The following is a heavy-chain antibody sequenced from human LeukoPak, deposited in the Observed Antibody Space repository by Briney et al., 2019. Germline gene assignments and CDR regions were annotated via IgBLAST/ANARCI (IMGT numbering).Heavy chain of an antibody. Sequence: GGTLRLSCAASGFTFSSYSMNWVRQAPGKGLEWVSSISSSSSYIYYADSVKGRFTISRDNAKNSLYLQMNSLRAEDTAVYYCARGRRFDAFDIWGQGTMVTVSS. D-gene: IGHD4-17*01. CDR2: ISSSSSYI. V-gene: IGHV3-21*01. CDR1: GFTFSSYS. J-gene: IGHJ3*02. CDR3: ARGRRFDAFDI.